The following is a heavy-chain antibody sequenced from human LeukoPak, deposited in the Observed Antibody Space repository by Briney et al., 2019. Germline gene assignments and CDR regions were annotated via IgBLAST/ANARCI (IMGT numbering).Heavy chain of an antibody. D-gene: IGHD6-19*01. CDR2: ISSSGGTR. V-gene: IGHV3-48*03. Sequence: GGSLTLSCAASGFAFSVYEMYWVRQAPGKGLEWVSYISSSGGTRYYADSVKGRFTISRGNAYNSLFLQMNSLRAEDTAVYYCATLTVASTFDYWGQGTLVTVSS. CDR3: ATLTVASTFDY. J-gene: IGHJ4*02. CDR1: GFAFSVYE.